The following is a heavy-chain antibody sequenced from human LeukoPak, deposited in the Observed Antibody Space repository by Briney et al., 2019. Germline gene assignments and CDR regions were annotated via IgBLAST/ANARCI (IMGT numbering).Heavy chain of an antibody. J-gene: IGHJ6*03. CDR3: ASQTVKLERGYYYHYMDV. D-gene: IGHD1-1*01. V-gene: IGHV4-39*01. Sequence: SETLSLTCTVSGGSISSSSYYWGWIRQPPGKGLECIGSIYYSGSTYYNPSLKSRVTISVDTSKNQFSLKLSSVTAADTAVYYCASQTVKLERGYYYHYMDVWGKGTTVTISS. CDR1: GGSISSSSYY. CDR2: IYYSGST.